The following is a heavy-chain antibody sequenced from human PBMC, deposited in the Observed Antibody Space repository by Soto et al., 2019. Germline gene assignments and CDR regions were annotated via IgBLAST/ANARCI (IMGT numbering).Heavy chain of an antibody. J-gene: IGHJ6*03. D-gene: IGHD2-2*01. V-gene: IGHV1-69*02. CDR2: IIPILGIA. CDR3: ARGLKNCSSTSCYYSDYYYYYMDV. CDR1: GGTFSSYT. Sequence: SVKVSCKASGGTFSSYTISWVRQAPGQGLEWMGRIIPILGIANYAQKFQGRVTITADKSTSTAYMELSSLRSEDTAVYYCARGLKNCSSTSCYYSDYYYYYMDVWGKGTTVTVSS.